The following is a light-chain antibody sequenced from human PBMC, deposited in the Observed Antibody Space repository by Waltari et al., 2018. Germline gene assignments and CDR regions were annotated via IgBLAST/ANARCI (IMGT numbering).Light chain of an antibody. Sequence: DIQMNQSPSTLSASLGDRVTIICRASQSISGWLAWYQQKPGKAPTLLIYQASTLQGGVPSRFSGSGSGTEFTLIISSLQPDDFATYYCQQYYSYPYTFGQGTKLEFK. CDR3: QQYYSYPYT. CDR1: QSISGW. J-gene: IGKJ2*01. CDR2: QAS. V-gene: IGKV1-5*02.